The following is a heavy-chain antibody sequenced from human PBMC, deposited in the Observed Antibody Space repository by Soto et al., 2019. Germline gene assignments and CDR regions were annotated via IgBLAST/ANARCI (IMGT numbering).Heavy chain of an antibody. Sequence: QVQLQQWGAGLLKPSETLSLTCAVYGGSFSGYYWSWIRQPPGKGLEWIGEINHSGSTNYNPSLKSRVTISVDTSKNQFSLKLSSVTAADTAVYYCARDLRNDYIWGSYRYTSWFDPWGQGTLVTVSS. CDR1: GGSFSGYY. J-gene: IGHJ5*02. V-gene: IGHV4-34*01. D-gene: IGHD3-16*02. CDR3: ARDLRNDYIWGSYRYTSWFDP. CDR2: INHSGST.